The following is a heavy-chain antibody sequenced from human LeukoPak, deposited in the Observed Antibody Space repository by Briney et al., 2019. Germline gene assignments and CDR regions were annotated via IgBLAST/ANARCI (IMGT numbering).Heavy chain of an antibody. D-gene: IGHD3-9*01. J-gene: IGHJ4*02. CDR3: GLGYYDILTGYSYYFDY. V-gene: IGHV3-53*01. Sequence: GGSLRLSCAASGFTVSSNYMSWVRQAPGKGLEWNSVIYSGGSTYYADSVKGRFTISRDNSKNTLYLQMNSLRAEDTAVYYCGLGYYDILTGYSYYFDYWGQGTLVTVSS. CDR2: IYSGGST. CDR1: GFTVSSNY.